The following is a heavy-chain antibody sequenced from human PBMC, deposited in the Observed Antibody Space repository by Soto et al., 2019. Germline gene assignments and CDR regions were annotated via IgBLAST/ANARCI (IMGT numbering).Heavy chain of an antibody. J-gene: IGHJ6*02. CDR2: ISYDGSNK. Sequence: QVQLVESGGGVVQPGRSLRLSCAASGFTFSSYAMHWVRQAPGKGLEWVAVISYDGSNKYYADSVKGRFTISRDNSKNTLDLQMNSLRAEETAVYDCAGRASPPVYYYYGMDVWGQGTTVTVSS. CDR3: AGRASPPVYYYYGMDV. CDR1: GFTFSSYA. V-gene: IGHV3-30-3*01.